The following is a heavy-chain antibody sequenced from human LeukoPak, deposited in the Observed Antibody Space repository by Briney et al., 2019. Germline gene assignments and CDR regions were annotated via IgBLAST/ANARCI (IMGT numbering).Heavy chain of an antibody. CDR1: GGTFSSYA. CDR3: AKGGIAYYYDSSGYRTYFDY. J-gene: IGHJ4*02. D-gene: IGHD3-22*01. CDR2: IIPIFGTA. V-gene: IGHV1-69*01. Sequence: SVKVSCKASGGTFSSYAISWVRQAPGQGLEWMGGIIPIFGTANYAQKFQGRVTITADESTSTAYMELSSLRSEDTAVYYCAKGGIAYYYDSSGYRTYFDYWGQGTLVTVSS.